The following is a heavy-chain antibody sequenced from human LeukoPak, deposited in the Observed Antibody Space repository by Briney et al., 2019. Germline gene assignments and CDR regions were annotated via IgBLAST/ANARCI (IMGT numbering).Heavy chain of an antibody. CDR3: ARARSLYDFWSGYYGNYFDY. Sequence: PSETLSLTCAVYGGSFSGYYWSWIRQPPGKGLEWIGEINHRGSTNYNPSLKSRVTISVDTSKNQFSLKLSSVTAADTAVYYCARARSLYDFWSGYYGNYFDYWGQGTLVTVSS. J-gene: IGHJ4*02. V-gene: IGHV4-34*01. CDR1: GGSFSGYY. CDR2: INHRGST. D-gene: IGHD3-3*01.